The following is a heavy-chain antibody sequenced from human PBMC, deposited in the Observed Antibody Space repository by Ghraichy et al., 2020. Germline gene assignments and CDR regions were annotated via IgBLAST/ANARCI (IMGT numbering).Heavy chain of an antibody. CDR3: ARDRGWLRLRGWFDP. V-gene: IGHV3-30-3*01. CDR1: GFTFSSYA. CDR2: ISYDGSNK. Sequence: GGSLRLSCAASGFTFSSYAMHWVRQAPGKGLEWVAVISYDGSNKYYADSVKGRFTISRDNSKNTLYLQMNSLRAEDTAVYYCARDRGWLRLRGWFDPWGQGTLVTVSS. J-gene: IGHJ5*02. D-gene: IGHD5-12*01.